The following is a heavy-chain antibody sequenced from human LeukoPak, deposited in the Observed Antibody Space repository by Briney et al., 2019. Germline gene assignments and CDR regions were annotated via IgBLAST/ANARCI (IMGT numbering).Heavy chain of an antibody. V-gene: IGHV3-7*01. Sequence: PGGSLRLSCAASGFIFSRYWMSWVRQAQGKGLEWVAYIKPDGSEKYYVDSVKGRFTISRDNAKNSLYLQMNSLRDDDTAVYYCTRDRVAGFWGQGTLVAVSS. CDR1: GFIFSRYW. CDR2: IKPDGSEK. CDR3: TRDRVAGF. D-gene: IGHD6-19*01. J-gene: IGHJ4*02.